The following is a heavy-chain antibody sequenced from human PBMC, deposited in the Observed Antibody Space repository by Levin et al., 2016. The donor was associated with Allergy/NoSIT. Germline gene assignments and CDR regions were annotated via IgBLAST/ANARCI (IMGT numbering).Heavy chain of an antibody. J-gene: IGHJ4*02. CDR3: ARSYIAAAGTLAY. V-gene: IGHV3-48*03. D-gene: IGHD6-13*01. Sequence: IRQPPGKGLEWVSYISSSGSTIYYADSVKGRFTVSRDNAKNSLFLQMNSLRAEDTAVYYCARSYIAAAGTLAYWGQGTPGHRLL. CDR2: ISSSGSTI.